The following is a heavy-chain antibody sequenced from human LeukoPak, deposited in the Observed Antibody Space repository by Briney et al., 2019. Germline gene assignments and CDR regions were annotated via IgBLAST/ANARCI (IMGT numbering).Heavy chain of an antibody. CDR3: ARGGQQLVFDY. D-gene: IGHD6-13*01. Sequence: SETLSLTCTVSGGSISSYYWSWIRQPPAKGLEWIGYIYYSGSTNYNPSLKSRVTISVDTSKNHFSLKLSSVTAADTAVYYCARGGQQLVFDYWGQGTLVTVSS. CDR2: IYYSGST. J-gene: IGHJ4*02. V-gene: IGHV4-59*01. CDR1: GGSISSYY.